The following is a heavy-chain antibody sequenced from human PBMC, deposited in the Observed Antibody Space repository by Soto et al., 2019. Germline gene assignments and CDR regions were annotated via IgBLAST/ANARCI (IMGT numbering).Heavy chain of an antibody. J-gene: IGHJ4*02. D-gene: IGHD3-22*01. CDR3: ARVSGATYYDSRGPDY. V-gene: IGHV4-30-4*01. CDR2: IYYSGST. CDR1: GGSISSGDYY. Sequence: QVQLQESGPGLVKPSQTLSLTCTVSGGSISSGDYYWSWIRQPPAKGLEWIGYIYYSGSTDYNPSLYGRVTTSVDTYKNQVCPKVSSGTAVDTAVYYGARVSGATYYDSRGPDYWGQGTLVTVSS.